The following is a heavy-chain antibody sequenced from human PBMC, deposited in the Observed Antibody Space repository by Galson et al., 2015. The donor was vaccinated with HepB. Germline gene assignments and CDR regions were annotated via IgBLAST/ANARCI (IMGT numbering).Heavy chain of an antibody. D-gene: IGHD6-19*01. CDR3: ARDRLGYYGMDV. Sequence: SLRLSCAASGFTFTTYSMNWVRQAPGKGLEWISYISTSSVIYYADSVKGRFTISRDNANNSLYLQMNSLKDDDTAVYYWARDRLGYYGMDVWGQGTTVTVSS. V-gene: IGHV3-48*02. J-gene: IGHJ6*02. CDR1: GFTFTTYS. CDR2: ISTSSVI.